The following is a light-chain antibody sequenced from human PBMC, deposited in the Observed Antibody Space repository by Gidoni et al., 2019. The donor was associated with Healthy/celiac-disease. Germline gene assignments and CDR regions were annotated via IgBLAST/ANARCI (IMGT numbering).Light chain of an antibody. CDR2: YDS. CDR3: KVWDSSSDHVV. J-gene: IGLJ2*01. Sequence: SYVLTPPPSVSVAPGKTARITCGGNNIGSKSVHWYQQKPGQAPVLVIYYDSDRLSGIPERFSGANSGNTATLTISRVEAGDEADYYCKVWDSSSDHVVFGGGTKRTVL. CDR1: NIGSKS. V-gene: IGLV3-21*04.